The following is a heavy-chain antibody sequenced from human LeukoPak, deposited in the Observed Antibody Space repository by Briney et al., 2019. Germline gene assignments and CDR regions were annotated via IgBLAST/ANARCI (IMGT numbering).Heavy chain of an antibody. CDR2: INPSGGST. V-gene: IGHV1-46*01. Sequence: GASVKVSCKASGYTFTSYYMHWVRQAPGQGLEWMGIINPSGGSTSYAQKFQGRVTMTRDMSTSTVYMELSSLRSEDTAVYYCARATVNYYYMDVWGKGTTVTVSS. CDR3: ARATVNYYYMDV. J-gene: IGHJ6*03. CDR1: GYTFTSYY. D-gene: IGHD4-11*01.